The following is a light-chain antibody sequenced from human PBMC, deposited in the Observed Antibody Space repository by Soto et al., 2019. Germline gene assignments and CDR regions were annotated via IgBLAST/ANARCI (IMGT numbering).Light chain of an antibody. V-gene: IGKV3-15*01. CDR3: QQYNYLWT. J-gene: IGKJ1*01. Sequence: EIVMTQSPATLSVSPGERVTLSCRASASISSHFAWYQQRPGRSPRLLIHEASTRATGISARFSGSGSRTEFTLTISSLQSEDCAVYSCQQYNYLWTFGQGTRVELK. CDR1: ASISSH. CDR2: EAS.